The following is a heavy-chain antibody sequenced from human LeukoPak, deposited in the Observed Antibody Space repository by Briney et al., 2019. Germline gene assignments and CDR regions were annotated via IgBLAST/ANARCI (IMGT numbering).Heavy chain of an antibody. J-gene: IGHJ4*02. CDR3: ARGTLAGYFLGF. D-gene: IGHD3-9*01. Sequence: GGSLRLSCAASGFTFNTYAMSWVRQAPGKGLEWVSAVSGSGGTTYYADSVKGRFTISRDNSRNTLYLQMNSLRAEDTAVYYCARGTLAGYFLGFRGQGTLVTVSS. CDR1: GFTFNTYA. CDR2: VSGSGGTT. V-gene: IGHV3-23*01.